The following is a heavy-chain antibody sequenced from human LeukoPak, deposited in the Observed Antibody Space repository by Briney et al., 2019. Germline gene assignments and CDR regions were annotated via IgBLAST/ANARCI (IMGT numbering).Heavy chain of an antibody. CDR1: GFTVSSNY. Sequence: GGSLRLSCAASGFTVSSNYMSWVRQAPGKGLEWVSVIYSGGSTYYADSVKGRFTISKDNSKNTLYLQMNSLRAEDTAVYYCARSFFVSSSGCYYFDYWGQGTLVTVSS. D-gene: IGHD2-15*01. CDR2: IYSGGST. V-gene: IGHV3-53*01. CDR3: ARSFFVSSSGCYYFDY. J-gene: IGHJ4*02.